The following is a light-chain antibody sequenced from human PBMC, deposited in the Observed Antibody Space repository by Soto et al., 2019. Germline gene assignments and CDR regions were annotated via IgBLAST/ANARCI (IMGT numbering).Light chain of an antibody. Sequence: QSALTQPASVSGSPGQSITISCTGTSSDVGGYNYVSRYQQHPGKAPKLMIYDVSNRPSGVSNRFSGSKSGNTASLTISGLQAEDEADYYCSSYTSSSTLLFGGGTQLTVL. J-gene: IGLJ2*01. CDR1: SSDVGGYNY. CDR3: SSYTSSSTLL. CDR2: DVS. V-gene: IGLV2-14*01.